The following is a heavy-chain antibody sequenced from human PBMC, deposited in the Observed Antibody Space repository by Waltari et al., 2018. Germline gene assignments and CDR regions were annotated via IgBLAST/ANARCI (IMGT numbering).Heavy chain of an antibody. V-gene: IGHV3-9*01. CDR2: ISWNSGSI. CDR1: GFTFGDYA. D-gene: IGHD5-12*01. CDR3: AKDKVATIYYFDY. Sequence: EVQLVESGGGLVQPGRSLRLSGTASGFTFGDYAMSWVRQAPGKGLEWVSGISWNSGSIGYADSVKGRFTISRDNAKNSLYLQMNSLRAEDTALYYCAKDKVATIYYFDYWGQGTLVTVSS. J-gene: IGHJ4*02.